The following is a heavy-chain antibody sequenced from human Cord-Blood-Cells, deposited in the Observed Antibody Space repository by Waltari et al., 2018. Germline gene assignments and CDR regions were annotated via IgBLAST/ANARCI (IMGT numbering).Heavy chain of an antibody. D-gene: IGHD1-26*01. CDR2: ISYDGSNK. CDR3: AGGSYYFYY. V-gene: IGHV3-30-3*01. CDR1: GLNFSRYA. J-gene: IGHJ4*02. Sequence: QVQLVDSGGGGGQPGRFLRLSCAASGLNFSRYASHWVRQAPGKGLEWVAVISYDGSNKYYADSVKGRFTISRDNSKNTLYLQMNSLRAEDTAVYYCAGGSYYFYYWGQGTLVTVSS.